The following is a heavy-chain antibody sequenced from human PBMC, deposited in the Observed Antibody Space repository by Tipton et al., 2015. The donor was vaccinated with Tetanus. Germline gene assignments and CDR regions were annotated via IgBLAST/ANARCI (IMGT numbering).Heavy chain of an antibody. Sequence: TLSLTCTVSGASLRGGDYHWSWIRQPPGKGLEWLAYISGSGTTNSNYFLKSRITMTQDTSRNQFSLTLSSGTAADTAVYYRARGSGWADFWGQGTQVTVSS. D-gene: IGHD6-19*01. J-gene: IGHJ4*02. CDR1: GASLRGGDYH. CDR3: ARGSGWADF. CDR2: ISGSGTT. V-gene: IGHV4-61*08.